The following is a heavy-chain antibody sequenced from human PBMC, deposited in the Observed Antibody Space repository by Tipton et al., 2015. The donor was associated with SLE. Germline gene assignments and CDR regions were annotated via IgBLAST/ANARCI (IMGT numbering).Heavy chain of an antibody. CDR3: ARHYGSSFDF. V-gene: IGHV4-59*08. CDR2: IYYSGST. CDR1: GGTISNYY. J-gene: IGHJ4*02. Sequence: TLSLTCTVSGGTISNYYWSWIRQSPVKGLEWIGYIYYSGSTNYNPSLKSRVTILVDTSKNQFSLRVTSVTAADTAVYYCARHYGSSFDFWGQGSLVTVSS. D-gene: IGHD6-13*01.